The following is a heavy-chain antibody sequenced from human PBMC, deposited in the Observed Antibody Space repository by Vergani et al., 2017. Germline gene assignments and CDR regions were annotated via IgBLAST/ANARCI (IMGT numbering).Heavy chain of an antibody. D-gene: IGHD3-22*01. CDR2: IYPGDSDT. CDR3: AVRQTYYYDRSDVSGGGHNDF. Sequence: EVQLVQSGAEVKKPGESLKISCKGSGYSFTSYWIGWVRQMPGKGLEWMGIIYPGDSDTRYSPSFQGQVTISADKFISTAYLQWSSLKASDTAMYYCAVRQTYYYDRSDVSGGGHNDFWGQGTLVTVSS. V-gene: IGHV5-51*03. J-gene: IGHJ4*02. CDR1: GYSFTSYW.